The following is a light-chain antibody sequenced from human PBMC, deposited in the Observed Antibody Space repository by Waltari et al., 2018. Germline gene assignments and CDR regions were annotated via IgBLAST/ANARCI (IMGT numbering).Light chain of an antibody. Sequence: QSALTQPASVSGSPGQSITISCTGTSSDVGAYNYVPWYQQHPGKAPKLMIFDVSIRPSGVSNRFSCSKSGNTASLTISGLQAEDEADYYCSSYISSSTLELFGGGTSLTVL. CDR3: SSYISSSTLEL. J-gene: IGLJ2*01. CDR1: SSDVGAYNY. CDR2: DVS. V-gene: IGLV2-14*03.